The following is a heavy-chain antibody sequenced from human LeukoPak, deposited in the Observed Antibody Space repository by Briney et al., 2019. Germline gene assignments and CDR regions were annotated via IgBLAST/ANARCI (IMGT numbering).Heavy chain of an antibody. Sequence: KTSETLSLTCTVSGGSISSGGYYWSWIRQHPGKGLEWIGYIYYSGSTYYNPSLKSRVTISVDTSKNQFSLKLSSVTAADTAVYYCASFPSGYYSRFDYWGQGTLVTVSS. CDR3: ASFPSGYYSRFDY. CDR1: GGSISSGGYY. V-gene: IGHV4-31*03. D-gene: IGHD3-22*01. J-gene: IGHJ4*02. CDR2: IYYSGST.